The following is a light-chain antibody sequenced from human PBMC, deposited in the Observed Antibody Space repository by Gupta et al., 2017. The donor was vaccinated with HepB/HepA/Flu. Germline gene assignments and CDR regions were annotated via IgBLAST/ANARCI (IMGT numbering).Light chain of an antibody. J-gene: IGKJ5*01. CDR2: DAS. CDR1: QSVSSH. V-gene: IGKV3-11*01. CDR3: QQRNEWPLT. Sequence: EIVLTQSPATLSLSPGEGATLFCRASQSVSSHLAWYQQKPGQAPRLLIDDASNRATGIPARFSGSGSGTDFTLTISSLEPEDFAIYYCQQRNEWPLTFGQGTLVEIK.